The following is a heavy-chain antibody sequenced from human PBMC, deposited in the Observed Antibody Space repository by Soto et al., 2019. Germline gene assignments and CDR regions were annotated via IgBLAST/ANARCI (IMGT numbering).Heavy chain of an antibody. CDR1: GGTFSSYA. J-gene: IGHJ5*02. V-gene: IGHV1-69*06. Sequence: GASVKVSCKASGGTFSSYAISWVRQAPGQGLEWMGGIIPIFGTANYAQKFQGRVTITADKSTSTAYMELSSLRSEDTAVYYCARALGYCSGGSCSDRECFDPWGQGTLVTV. CDR3: ARALGYCSGGSCSDRECFDP. CDR2: IIPIFGTA. D-gene: IGHD2-15*01.